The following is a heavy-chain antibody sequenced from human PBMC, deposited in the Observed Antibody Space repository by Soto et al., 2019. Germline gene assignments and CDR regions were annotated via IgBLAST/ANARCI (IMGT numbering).Heavy chain of an antibody. Sequence: GGSLRLSCSASGFTFSSYAMSRVRQAPGKGLEWVSAISGSGGSTYYADSLKGRFTISRDNSKNTLYLQMNSLRAEDTAVYYCARRVQNDERHLYYYYGMDVWGQGITVTVSS. D-gene: IGHD1-1*01. CDR3: ARRVQNDERHLYYYYGMDV. CDR2: ISGSGGST. V-gene: IGHV3-23*01. J-gene: IGHJ6*02. CDR1: GFTFSSYA.